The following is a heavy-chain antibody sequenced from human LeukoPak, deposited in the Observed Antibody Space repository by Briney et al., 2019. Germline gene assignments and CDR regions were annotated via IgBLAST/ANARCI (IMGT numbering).Heavy chain of an antibody. CDR1: GFTFSRFW. CDR2: IKEDGSKT. CDR3: ARVEYYNFDY. Sequence: GGSLRFSCTVSGFTFSRFWMAWVRQAPGKGLEWVASIKEDGSKTYYVDSVEGRFTISRDNANNSLYLLMNSLRDVDTAIYYCARVEYYNFDYWGQGSLVTVSS. D-gene: IGHD2/OR15-2a*01. J-gene: IGHJ4*02. V-gene: IGHV3-7*01.